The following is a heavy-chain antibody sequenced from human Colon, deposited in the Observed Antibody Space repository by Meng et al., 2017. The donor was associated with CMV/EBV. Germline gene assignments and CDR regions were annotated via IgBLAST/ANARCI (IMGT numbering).Heavy chain of an antibody. CDR3: ARGASASYRTPPRY. D-gene: IGHD1-26*01. J-gene: IGHJ4*02. V-gene: IGHV3-7*01. CDR1: GSTFTSYW. CDR2: IKQDGSET. Sequence: GESLKTSCAASGSTFTSYWMSWVRQAPWKGLVWVANIKQDGSETYYVDSVKGRFTISRDNAKNSLYLQMNSLSAEDTAVYYCARGASASYRTPPRYWGQGTLVTVSS.